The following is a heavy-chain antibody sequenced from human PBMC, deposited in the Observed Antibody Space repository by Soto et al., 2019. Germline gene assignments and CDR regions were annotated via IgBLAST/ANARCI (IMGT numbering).Heavy chain of an antibody. Sequence: VGSLRLSCGVSGFSFSGFAVNWVRQAPGKGLEWVGRIRTKASNYATAYGASVKGRFTISRDDSKNTAYLQINSLKIADTAVYYCTRRRYYYYGLDVWGQGTTVTVSS. CDR2: IRTKASNYAT. V-gene: IGHV3-73*01. J-gene: IGHJ6*02. D-gene: IGHD6-25*01. CDR1: GFSFSGFA. CDR3: TRRRYYYYGLDV.